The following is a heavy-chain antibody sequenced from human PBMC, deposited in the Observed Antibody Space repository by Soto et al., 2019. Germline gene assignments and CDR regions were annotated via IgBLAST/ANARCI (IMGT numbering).Heavy chain of an antibody. CDR2: IYYSGST. Sequence: SETLSLTCTVSGGSISSYYWSWIRQPPGKGLEWIGYIYYSGSTNYNPSLKSRVTISVDTSKNQFSLKLSSVTAADTAVYYCARGTDAHLEELSLYFDTWGQGTLLTVSS. CDR3: ARGTDAHLEELSLYFDT. D-gene: IGHD3-16*02. V-gene: IGHV4-59*01. CDR1: GGSISSYY. J-gene: IGHJ4*02.